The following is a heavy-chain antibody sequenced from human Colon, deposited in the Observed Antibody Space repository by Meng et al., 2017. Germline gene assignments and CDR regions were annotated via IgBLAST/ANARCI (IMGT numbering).Heavy chain of an antibody. J-gene: IGHJ4*02. CDR3: ARLDSALDH. Sequence: QVQLQQSGPGLVKPSETLSLTCTVSGGSINNYYWSWIRQPPGKGLEWIGYIYYSGSTNYNPSLRSRVTISLDTPKKQFSLKLNSVTAADTAVYYCARLDSALDHWGQGTPVTVSS. CDR1: GGSINNYY. CDR2: IYYSGST. V-gene: IGHV4-59*08. D-gene: IGHD5-18*01.